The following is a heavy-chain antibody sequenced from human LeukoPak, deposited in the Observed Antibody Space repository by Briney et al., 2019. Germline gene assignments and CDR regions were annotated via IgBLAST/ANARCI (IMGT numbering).Heavy chain of an antibody. CDR2: IYHSGTT. CDR1: GYFITSGYY. CDR3: ARGPGYYYDSSGYF. Sequence: KSSETLSLTCTVSGYFITSGYYWGWIRPSPGKGLEWIGSIYHSGTTYFNPSLKSRVTISVDTSKNQFALKLNSVTAADTAVYYCARGPGYYYDSSGYFWGQGTLVTVSS. J-gene: IGHJ4*02. D-gene: IGHD3-22*01. V-gene: IGHV4-38-2*02.